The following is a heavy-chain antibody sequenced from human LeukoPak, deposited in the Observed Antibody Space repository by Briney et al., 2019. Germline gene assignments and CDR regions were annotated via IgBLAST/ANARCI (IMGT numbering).Heavy chain of an antibody. CDR3: ARAGTRGYGGNSLGY. D-gene: IGHD4-23*01. V-gene: IGHV4-61*02. CDR1: GGSISSGSYY. Sequence: SETLSLTCTVSGGSISSGSYYWSWIRQPAGKGLEWIGRIYTSGSTNYNPSLKSRVTISVDTSKNQFSLKLSSVTAADTAVYYCARAGTRGYGGNSLGYWGQGTLVTVSS. CDR2: IYTSGST. J-gene: IGHJ4*02.